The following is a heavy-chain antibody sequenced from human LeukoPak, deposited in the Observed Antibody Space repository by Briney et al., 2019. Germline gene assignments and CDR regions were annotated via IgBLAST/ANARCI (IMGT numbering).Heavy chain of an antibody. Sequence: PGGSLRLSCAASGFTFSSYAMSWVRQAPGKGLEWVSSISSSSSYIYYADSVKGRFSISRDNSKNSLYLQMNSLRAEDTAVYYCARDGVTGYSSSWYRGNWFDPWGQGTLVTVSS. V-gene: IGHV3-21*01. CDR3: ARDGVTGYSSSWYRGNWFDP. D-gene: IGHD6-13*01. J-gene: IGHJ5*02. CDR1: GFTFSSYA. CDR2: ISSSSSYI.